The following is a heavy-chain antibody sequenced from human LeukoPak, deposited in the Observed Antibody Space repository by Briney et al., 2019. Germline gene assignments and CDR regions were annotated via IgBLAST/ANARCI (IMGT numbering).Heavy chain of an antibody. CDR1: GGSISSSSYY. D-gene: IGHD2-15*01. CDR2: IYYSGTT. J-gene: IGHJ4*02. Sequence: SETLSLTCTVSGGSISSSSYYWGWIRQPPGKGLEWIGSIYYSGTTYYNPSLKSRVTISVDTSKNQFSLKLSSVTAADTAVYFCARQREYCSGGSCYRTPHFDYWGQGTLLTVSS. V-gene: IGHV4-39*01. CDR3: ARQREYCSGGSCYRTPHFDY.